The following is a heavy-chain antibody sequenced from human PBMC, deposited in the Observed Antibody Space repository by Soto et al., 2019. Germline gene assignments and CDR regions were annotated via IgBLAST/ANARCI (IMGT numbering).Heavy chain of an antibody. Sequence: SVKVSCKASGGTFSSYTISWVRQAPGQGLEWMGRIIPILGIANYAQKFQGRVTMTADKSTSTAYMELSSLRSEDTAMYYCASSYGSGYRAFDYWGQGALVTVSS. J-gene: IGHJ4*02. CDR1: GGTFSSYT. D-gene: IGHD3-10*01. CDR2: IIPILGIA. CDR3: ASSYGSGYRAFDY. V-gene: IGHV1-69*02.